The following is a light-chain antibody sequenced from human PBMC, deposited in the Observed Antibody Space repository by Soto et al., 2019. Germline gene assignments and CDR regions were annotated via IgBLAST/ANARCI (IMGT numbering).Light chain of an antibody. CDR2: EVS. V-gene: IGLV2-23*02. Sequence: QSALTQPASVSGSPGQSITISCTGTSSDVGSYNFVSWHQQHPGKAPKLMIYEVSKRPSGVSNRFSGSKSGDTASLTISGLQAEDEADYYCCSYAGSSTFFYVFGTGTQLTVL. J-gene: IGLJ1*01. CDR1: SSDVGSYNF. CDR3: CSYAGSSTFFYV.